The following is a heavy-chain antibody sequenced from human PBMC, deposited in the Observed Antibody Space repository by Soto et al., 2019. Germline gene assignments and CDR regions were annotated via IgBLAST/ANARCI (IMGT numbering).Heavy chain of an antibody. D-gene: IGHD2-15*01. Sequence: VGSLRLSCAASGFIFSSYAMTWVRQAPGKGLEWVSAISGSGGSTYYADSVKGRFTISRDNSKNTLYLQMNSLRAEDTAVYYCASVHCSNAWSHYCYGMDVRGQGTTVTVSS. V-gene: IGHV3-23*01. CDR3: ASVHCSNAWSHYCYGMDV. CDR1: GFIFSSYA. J-gene: IGHJ6*02. CDR2: ISGSGGST.